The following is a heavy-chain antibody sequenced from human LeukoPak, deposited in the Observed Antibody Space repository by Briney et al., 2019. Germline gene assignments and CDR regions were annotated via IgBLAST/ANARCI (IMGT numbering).Heavy chain of an antibody. J-gene: IGHJ5*02. V-gene: IGHV4-39*07. D-gene: IGHD6-13*01. CDR1: GGSISSSSYY. Sequence: SETLSLTCTVSGGSISSSSYYWGWIRQPPGKGLEWIGSIYYSGSTYYNPFLKSRVTISVDTSKNQFSLKLSSVTAADTAVYYCARAGSSSLNWFDPWGQGTLVTVSS. CDR3: ARAGSSSLNWFDP. CDR2: IYYSGST.